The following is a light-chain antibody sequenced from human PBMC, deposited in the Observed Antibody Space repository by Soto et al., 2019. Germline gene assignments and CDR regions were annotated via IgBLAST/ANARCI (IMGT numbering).Light chain of an antibody. J-gene: IGKJ5*01. Sequence: EIVLTQSPATLSLSPGERATLSCRASQSISNSLAWYQQKPGQPPRLLIYGTSNRVTGIPARFSGGGSGTDFTLAISSLEPDDFAVYYCQQRTNWPGLSFGQGTRVEIK. CDR2: GTS. CDR1: QSISNS. V-gene: IGKV3-11*01. CDR3: QQRTNWPGLS.